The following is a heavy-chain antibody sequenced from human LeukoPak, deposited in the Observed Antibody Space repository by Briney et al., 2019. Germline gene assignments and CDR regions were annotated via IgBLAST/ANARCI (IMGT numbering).Heavy chain of an antibody. CDR3: ARGIAL. Sequence: SETLSLTCTVSGGSISSGSYYWTWIRQPAGKGLEWIGRIYTSGSTNYNASLQSRVTISVDTSKSQFSLRLSSVTAADTAVYYCARGIALWGQGTLVTVSS. CDR1: GGSISSGSYY. J-gene: IGHJ5*02. V-gene: IGHV4-61*02. CDR2: IYTSGST.